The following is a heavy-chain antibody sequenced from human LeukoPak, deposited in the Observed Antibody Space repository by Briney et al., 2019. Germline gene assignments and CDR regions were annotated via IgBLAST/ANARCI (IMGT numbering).Heavy chain of an antibody. CDR1: GFTFSSYW. CDR3: AKGGSSSWYSMDV. CDR2: IKKDGSEK. J-gene: IGHJ6*03. V-gene: IGHV3-7*01. Sequence: PGGSLRLSCAASGFTFSSYWMSWVRQAPGKGLEWVANIKKDGSEKYYVDSVKGRFTISRDNSKNTLYLQMNSLRVEDTAVYYCAKGGSSSWYSMDVWGKGTTVTISS. D-gene: IGHD6-13*01.